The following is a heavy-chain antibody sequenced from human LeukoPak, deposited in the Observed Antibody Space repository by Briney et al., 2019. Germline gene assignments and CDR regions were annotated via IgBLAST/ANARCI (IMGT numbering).Heavy chain of an antibody. V-gene: IGHV3-23*01. Sequence: GGSLRLSCAASGFTFSSYGMSWVRQAPGKGLEWVSAISGSGGRTYYADSVKGRVTISRDNSKNTLYLQMNSLRAEDTAVYYCAKEVSIISRGLDYWGQGTLVTVSS. D-gene: IGHD2-21*01. J-gene: IGHJ4*02. CDR2: ISGSGGRT. CDR3: AKEVSIISRGLDY. CDR1: GFTFSSYG.